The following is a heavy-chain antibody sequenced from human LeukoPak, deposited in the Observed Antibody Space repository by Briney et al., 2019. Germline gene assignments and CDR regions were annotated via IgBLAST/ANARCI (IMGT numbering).Heavy chain of an antibody. CDR2: IYNDGST. V-gene: IGHV3-53*01. CDR1: GLTLSSSY. Sequence: GGSLRLSCAASGLTLSSSYMSWVRQAPGKGLEWVSIIYNDGSTYYADSMKGRSTISRDNSKNTLYLQENTLRAEDTAMYYCARNMLFAFDIWGQGTMVTVSS. D-gene: IGHD3-16*01. J-gene: IGHJ3*02. CDR3: ARNMLFAFDI.